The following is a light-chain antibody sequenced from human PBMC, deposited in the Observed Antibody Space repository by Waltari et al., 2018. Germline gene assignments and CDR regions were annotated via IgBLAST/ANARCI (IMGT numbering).Light chain of an antibody. V-gene: IGKV1-39*01. CDR3: HQTDSAPET. Sequence: DIQMTQSPSSLSASVGDYVSITCRTSQSVSTSLNWYQQQAGRPPKLLIYSASTLQTGVPRRFRGIGSGTDFTLTITGLEPEDFATYYCHQTDSAPETFGQGIKVEV. J-gene: IGKJ1*01. CDR2: SAS. CDR1: QSVSTS.